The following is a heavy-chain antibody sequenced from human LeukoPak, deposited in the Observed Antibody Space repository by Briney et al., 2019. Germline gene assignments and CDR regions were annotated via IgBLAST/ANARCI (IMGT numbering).Heavy chain of an antibody. CDR1: GGSFSGYY. J-gene: IGHJ4*02. D-gene: IGHD3-10*01. CDR2: INHSGST. CDR3: ARGVHYYYGSGSGFDY. Sequence: PSETLSLTCAVYGGSFSGYYWSWIRQPPGKGLELIGEINHSGSTNYNPSLKSRVTISVDTSKDQFSLKLSSVTAADTAVYYCARGVHYYYGSGSGFDYWGQGTLVTVSS. V-gene: IGHV4-34*01.